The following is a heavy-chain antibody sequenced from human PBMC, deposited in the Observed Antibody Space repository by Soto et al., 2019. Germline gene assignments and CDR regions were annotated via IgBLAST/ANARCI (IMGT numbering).Heavy chain of an antibody. CDR1: GFSFSSYG. J-gene: IGHJ2*01. CDR3: ARGDFWSGSDWYFDL. V-gene: IGHV3-33*01. D-gene: IGHD3-3*01. CDR2: IWNDGSNK. Sequence: QVQLVESGGGVVQPGRSLRLSCAASGFSFSSYGMHWVRQAPGKGLEWVAIIWNDGSNKYYVDSVKGRFTISRANSKNTLYLQMNSLIAEDTAVYYCARGDFWSGSDWYFDLWGRGTLVTVSS.